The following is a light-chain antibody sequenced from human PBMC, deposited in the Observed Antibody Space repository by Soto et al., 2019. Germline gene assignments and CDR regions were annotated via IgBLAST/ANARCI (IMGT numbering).Light chain of an antibody. V-gene: IGLV2-14*03. Sequence: QSALTQPASVSGSPGQSITISCTGTSSDVGGYIYVSWYQQHPGKAPKLMIYHVTYRPSGVSNRYSGSKSGNSASLTISGLQADDEADYYCCSLTTSHTYVFGSGTKLTVL. CDR1: SSDVGGYIY. J-gene: IGLJ1*01. CDR3: CSLTTSHTYV. CDR2: HVT.